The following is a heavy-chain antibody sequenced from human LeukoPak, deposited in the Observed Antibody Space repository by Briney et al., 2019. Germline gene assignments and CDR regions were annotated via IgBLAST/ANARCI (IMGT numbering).Heavy chain of an antibody. CDR3: ARGPYSYGPRNFDY. D-gene: IGHD5-18*01. V-gene: IGHV4-39*01. J-gene: IGHJ4*02. CDR1: GGSISSGGYS. Sequence: PSETLSLTCAVSGGSISSGGYSWSWIRQPPGKGLEWIGSIYYSGTTYYNPSLNSRVTISEDTSKNQFSLKLSSVTAADTAVYYCARGPYSYGPRNFDYWGQGTLVTVSS. CDR2: IYYSGTT.